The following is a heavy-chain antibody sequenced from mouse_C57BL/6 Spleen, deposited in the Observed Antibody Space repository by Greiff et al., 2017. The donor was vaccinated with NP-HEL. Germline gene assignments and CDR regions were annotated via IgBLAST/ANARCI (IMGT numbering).Heavy chain of an antibody. J-gene: IGHJ2*01. CDR1: GYTFTSYW. Sequence: VQLQQSGTELVKPGASVKLSCKASGYTFTSYWMHWVKQRPGQGLEWIGNINPSNGGTNYNEKFKSKATLTVDKSSSTAYMQLSSLTSEDSAVYYCARVGSSYEGYFDDWGQGTTLTVSS. V-gene: IGHV1-53*01. CDR3: ARVGSSYEGYFDD. CDR2: INPSNGGT. D-gene: IGHD1-1*01.